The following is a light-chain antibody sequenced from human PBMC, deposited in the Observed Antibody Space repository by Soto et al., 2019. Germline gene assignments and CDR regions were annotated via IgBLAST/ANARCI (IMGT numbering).Light chain of an antibody. J-gene: IGKJ1*01. Sequence: EIVLTQSPATLSLSPGERATLSCRASQSVSSSLAWYQQKPGQAPRLLIYGASSRATGIPDRFSGSGSGTDFTLTISRLEPEDFAVYYCQQYGSSPLWTFGQGTKVDIK. CDR1: QSVSSS. CDR2: GAS. CDR3: QQYGSSPLWT. V-gene: IGKV3-20*01.